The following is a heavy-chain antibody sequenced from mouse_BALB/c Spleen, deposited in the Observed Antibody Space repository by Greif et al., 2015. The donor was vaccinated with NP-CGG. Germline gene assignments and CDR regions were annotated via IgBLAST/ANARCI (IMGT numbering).Heavy chain of an antibody. J-gene: IGHJ1*01. CDR3: ARWDRYFDV. Sequence: VQLQQSGAELVKPGASVKLSCTASGFNIKDTYMHWVKQGPEQGLEWIGRIDPANGNTKYDPKFQGKATITADTSSNTAYLQLSSLTSEDTAVYYCARWDRYFDVWGAGTTVTVSS. V-gene: IGHV14-3*02. CDR1: GFNIKDTY. D-gene: IGHD3-3*01. CDR2: IDPANGNT.